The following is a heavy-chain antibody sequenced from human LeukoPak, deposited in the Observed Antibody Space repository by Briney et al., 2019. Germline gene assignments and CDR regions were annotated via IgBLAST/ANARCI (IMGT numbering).Heavy chain of an antibody. CDR2: MNPNSGNT. Sequence: ASVKVSCKASGYTFTSYDINWVRQATGQGLEWMGWMNPNSGNTGYAQKFQGRVTMTRNTSISTAYMELGSLRSEDTAVYYCARGRRLLWFGELPPYYFDYWGQGTLVTVSS. J-gene: IGHJ4*02. CDR3: ARGRRLLWFGELPPYYFDY. CDR1: GYTFTSYD. V-gene: IGHV1-8*01. D-gene: IGHD3-10*01.